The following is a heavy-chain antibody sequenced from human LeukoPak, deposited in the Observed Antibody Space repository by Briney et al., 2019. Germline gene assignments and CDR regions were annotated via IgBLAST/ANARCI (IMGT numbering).Heavy chain of an antibody. CDR1: GYTFTSYG. D-gene: IGHD3-22*01. Sequence: ASVKVSCKASGYTFTSYGISWVRQAPGQGLEWMGWISAYNGNTNYAQKLQGRVTMTTDTSTSTAYMELRSLRSGDTAVYYCARVRDYYDSSGYSPCDYWGQGTLVTVSS. V-gene: IGHV1-18*01. CDR2: ISAYNGNT. CDR3: ARVRDYYDSSGYSPCDY. J-gene: IGHJ4*02.